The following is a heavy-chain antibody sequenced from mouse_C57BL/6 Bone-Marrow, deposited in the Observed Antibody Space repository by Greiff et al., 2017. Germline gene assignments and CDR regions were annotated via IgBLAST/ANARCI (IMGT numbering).Heavy chain of an antibody. CDR2: LSSGGDYI. J-gene: IGHJ4*01. D-gene: IGHD2-2*01. V-gene: IGHV5-9-1*02. CDR3: TRDSYGYDGPYAMDY. CDR1: GFTFSSYA. Sequence: EVQGVESGEGLVKPGGSLKLSCAASGFTFSSYAMSWVRQTPEKRLEWVAYLSSGGDYIYYADTVKGRFTISRDNARNTLYLQMSSLKSEDTAMYYCTRDSYGYDGPYAMDYWGQGTSVTVSS.